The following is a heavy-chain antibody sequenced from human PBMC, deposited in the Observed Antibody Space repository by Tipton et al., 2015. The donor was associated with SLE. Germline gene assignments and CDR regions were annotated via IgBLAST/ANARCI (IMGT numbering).Heavy chain of an antibody. CDR2: IYTSGST. V-gene: IGHV4-61*09. J-gene: IGHJ4*02. Sequence: TLSLTCTVSGGSISSGSYYWSWIRQPAGKGLEWIGYIYTSGSTNYNPSLKSRVTISVDTSKNQFSLKLSSVTTADTAVYYCARGIKGPFDYWGQGTLVTVSS. CDR3: ARGIKGPFDY. D-gene: IGHD3-3*02. CDR1: GGSISSGSYY.